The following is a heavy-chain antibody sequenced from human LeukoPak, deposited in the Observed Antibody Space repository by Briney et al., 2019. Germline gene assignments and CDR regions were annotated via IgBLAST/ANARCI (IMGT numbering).Heavy chain of an antibody. Sequence: ASVKVSCKASGYTFTGYYMHWVRQAPGQGLEWMGWIIPNSGGTNYAQKFQGRVTMTRDTSISTAYMELSRLRSDDTAVYYCARVAYYYGSGSYYGNNWFDLWGQGTLVTVSS. CDR2: IIPNSGGT. D-gene: IGHD3-10*01. J-gene: IGHJ5*02. CDR3: ARVAYYYGSGSYYGNNWFDL. V-gene: IGHV1-2*02. CDR1: GYTFTGYY.